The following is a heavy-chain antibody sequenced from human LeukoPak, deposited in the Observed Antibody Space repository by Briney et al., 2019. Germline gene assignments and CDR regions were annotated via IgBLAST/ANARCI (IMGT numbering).Heavy chain of an antibody. CDR2: IRGSGGTT. CDR3: AKVMEEHFYDILTGPPPYYYYGMDV. V-gene: IGHV3-23*01. D-gene: IGHD3-9*01. J-gene: IGHJ6*02. Sequence: PGGSLRLSCAASAFTVRTNAMRSVRQPPGKGLEWVTAIRGSGGTTYYAGSVKGRFTISRDQSKDTLYLQMNHLRAEDTAVYYCAKVMEEHFYDILTGPPPYYYYGMDVWGQGTTVPVSS. CDR1: AFTVRTNA.